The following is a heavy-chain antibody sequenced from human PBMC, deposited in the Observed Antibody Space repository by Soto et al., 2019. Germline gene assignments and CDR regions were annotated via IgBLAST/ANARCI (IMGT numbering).Heavy chain of an antibody. D-gene: IGHD2-8*02. V-gene: IGHV4-34*01. Sequence: SETLSLTCTVSGGSISSYYWTWIRQPPGTGLEWIGEINPGGSTYYNPSLKSRVTISVDTSKNQFSLKLTSVTAADTAVYYCARDKITGLFDYWGQGTLDTVS. J-gene: IGHJ4*02. CDR3: ARDKITGLFDY. CDR1: GGSISSYY. CDR2: INPGGST.